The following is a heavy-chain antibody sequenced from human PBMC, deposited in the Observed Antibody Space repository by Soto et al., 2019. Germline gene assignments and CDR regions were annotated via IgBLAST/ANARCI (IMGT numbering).Heavy chain of an antibody. Sequence: GGSLRLSCAASGFTFSSYAMGWVRKAPGKGLEWVSAISGSGGSTYYADSVKGRFTISRDNSKNTLYLQMNSLRAEDTAVYYCAKDGGAYYDILNGPGSWAQGTLVTVSS. D-gene: IGHD3-9*01. V-gene: IGHV3-23*01. CDR1: GFTFSSYA. CDR3: AKDGGAYYDILNGPGS. CDR2: ISGSGGST. J-gene: IGHJ5*02.